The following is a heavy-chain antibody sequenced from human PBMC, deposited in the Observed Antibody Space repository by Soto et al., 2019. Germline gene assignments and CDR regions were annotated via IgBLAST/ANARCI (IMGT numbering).Heavy chain of an antibody. D-gene: IGHD3-3*01. Sequence: GGSLRLSCVGTGLNFDDFAMHWVRQAPGKGLEWVSGITWNSRVLAYADSVKGRFTISRDNARDSLYLQMDSLRDEDTALYYCAKGRYDFWSPYYFDSWGQGTLVTVSS. V-gene: IGHV3-9*01. CDR3: AKGRYDFWSPYYFDS. J-gene: IGHJ4*02. CDR2: ITWNSRVL. CDR1: GLNFDDFA.